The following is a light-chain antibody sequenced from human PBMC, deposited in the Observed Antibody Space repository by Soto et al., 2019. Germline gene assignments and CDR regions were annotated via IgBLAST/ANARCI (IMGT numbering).Light chain of an antibody. CDR2: AAS. Sequence: DIQLTQSPSFLSASVGDRVTITCRASQGISSYLAWYQQKPGKAPKLLIFAASTLHSGVPSRFSGSGSGTEFTLTISSLQPEDFATYYCQHLHSYPLTFGGGTKV. J-gene: IGKJ4*01. V-gene: IGKV1-9*01. CDR3: QHLHSYPLT. CDR1: QGISSY.